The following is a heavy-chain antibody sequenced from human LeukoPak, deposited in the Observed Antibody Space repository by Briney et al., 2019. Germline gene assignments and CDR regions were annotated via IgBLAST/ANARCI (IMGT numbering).Heavy chain of an antibody. CDR2: ISGNGAVT. V-gene: IGHV3-23*01. Sequence: PGGSLRLSCAASGFTFSTYSMSWVRQAPGKGLEWVSVISGNGAVTYYADSVKGRFTISRDNSKNTVYLQINSLRAEDTAVFYCAKDGRTDAFDIWGQGTMVTVSS. CDR1: GFTFSTYS. CDR3: AKDGRTDAFDI. J-gene: IGHJ3*02.